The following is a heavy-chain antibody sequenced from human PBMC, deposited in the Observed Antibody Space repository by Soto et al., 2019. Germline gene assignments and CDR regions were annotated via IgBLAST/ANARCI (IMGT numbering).Heavy chain of an antibody. J-gene: IGHJ4*02. D-gene: IGHD2-2*01. CDR3: ARGIVVVPAAIDY. CDR2: ISSSGSTI. V-gene: IGHV3-11*01. CDR1: XXXFXDXY. Sequence: QVQLVESGGGLVKPGGSLRLXXXXXXXXFXDXYMXXIRQAPGKGLEWVSYISSSGSTIYYADSVKGRFTISRDNAKNSLYLQMNSLRAEDTAVYYCARGIVVVPAAIDYWGQGTLVTVSS.